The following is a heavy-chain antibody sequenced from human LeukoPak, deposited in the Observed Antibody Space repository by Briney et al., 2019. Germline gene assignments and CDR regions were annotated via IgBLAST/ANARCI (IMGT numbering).Heavy chain of an antibody. J-gene: IGHJ4*02. Sequence: SETLSLTCAVSGASISGSGYYWGWIRQPPGKGLEWIGNIYYSGSTYYNPSLKSRVTISVDTSKNQFSLKLSSVTAADTAVYYCARHSYYGSGTMDYWGQGTLVTVSS. CDR2: IYYSGST. D-gene: IGHD3-10*01. V-gene: IGHV4-39*01. CDR1: GASISGSGYY. CDR3: ARHSYYGSGTMDY.